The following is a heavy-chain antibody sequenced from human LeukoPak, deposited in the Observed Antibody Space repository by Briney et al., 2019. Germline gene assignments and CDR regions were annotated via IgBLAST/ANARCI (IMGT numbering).Heavy chain of an antibody. CDR2: INAGNGNT. D-gene: IGHD6-19*01. CDR1: GFTFTSYA. V-gene: IGHV1-3*03. Sequence: GGSLRLSCAASGFTFTSYAMHWVRQAPGQRLEWMGWINAGNGNTKYSQEFQGRVTITRDTSASTAYMELSSLRSEDMAVYYCARISDSGWDDYWGQGTLVTVSS. J-gene: IGHJ4*02. CDR3: ARISDSGWDDY.